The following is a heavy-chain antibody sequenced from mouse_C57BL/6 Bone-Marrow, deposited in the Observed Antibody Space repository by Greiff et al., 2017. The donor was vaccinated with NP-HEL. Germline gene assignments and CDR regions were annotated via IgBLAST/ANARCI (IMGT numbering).Heavy chain of an antibody. Sequence: QVQLQQSGAELARPGASVKLSCKASGYTFTSYGISWVKQRTGQGLEWIGEIYPRSGNTYYNEKFKGKATLTADKSSSTAYMELRSLTSEDSAVYFCARSYYGSSYVGYFDYWGQGTTLTVSS. CDR1: GYTFTSYG. V-gene: IGHV1-81*01. D-gene: IGHD1-1*01. CDR3: ARSYYGSSYVGYFDY. J-gene: IGHJ2*01. CDR2: IYPRSGNT.